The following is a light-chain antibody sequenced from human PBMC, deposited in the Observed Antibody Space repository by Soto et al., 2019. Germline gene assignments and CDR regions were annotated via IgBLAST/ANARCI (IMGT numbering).Light chain of an antibody. CDR3: QQSNNWPRT. CDR2: GAS. CDR1: QSVSSN. V-gene: IGKV3-15*01. Sequence: EIVMTQSPATLSVSPGERATLSCRASQSVSSNFAWYQQKPGQAPRLLIYGASTSATGIPARFSGSGSGTEFTLTISSLQSEDFAVYYCQQSNNWPRTFGQGTKVEIK. J-gene: IGKJ1*01.